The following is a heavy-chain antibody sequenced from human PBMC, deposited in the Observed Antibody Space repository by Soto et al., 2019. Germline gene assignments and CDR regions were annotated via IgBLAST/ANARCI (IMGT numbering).Heavy chain of an antibody. D-gene: IGHD2-2*01. Sequence: PGESLKISCKGSGYSFTSYWISWVRQMPGKGLEWMGRIDPSDSYTNYSPSFQGHVTISADKSISTAYLQWSSLKASDTAMYYCARASPHIVVVPAAIHYYDGMDVWGQGTTVTVSS. CDR3: ARASPHIVVVPAAIHYYDGMDV. J-gene: IGHJ6*02. CDR1: GYSFTSYW. CDR2: IDPSDSYT. V-gene: IGHV5-10-1*01.